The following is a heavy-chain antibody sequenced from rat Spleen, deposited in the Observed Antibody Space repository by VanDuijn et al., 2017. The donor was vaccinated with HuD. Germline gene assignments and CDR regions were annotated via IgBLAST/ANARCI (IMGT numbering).Heavy chain of an antibody. CDR1: GFTFSSAW. D-gene: IGHD4-3*01. CDR2: IKAKSNNYAT. J-gene: IGHJ3*01. Sequence: EVQVLESGGGLVQPGNSLKLSCATSGFTFSSAWMYWYRQFPEKRLEWIARIKAKSNNYATDYTESVKGRFTISRDDYKSSIYLQMNNLKEEDTAIYYCASEFGDYWGQGTLVTVSS. CDR3: ASEFGDY. V-gene: IGHV6-6*01.